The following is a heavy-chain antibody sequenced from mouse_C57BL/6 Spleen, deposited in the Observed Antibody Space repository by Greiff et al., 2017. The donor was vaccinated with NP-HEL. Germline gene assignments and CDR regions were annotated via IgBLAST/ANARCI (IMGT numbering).Heavy chain of an antibody. CDR1: GYTFTDYY. J-gene: IGHJ3*01. V-gene: IGHV1-26*01. CDR3: ERGPAWFAY. CDR2: INPNNGGT. Sequence: EVQLQQSGPELVKPGASVKISCKASGYTFTDYYMNWVKQSHGKSLEWIGDINPNNGGTSYNQKFRGKATLTVDKSSSTAYMELRSLTSEDSAVYYCERGPAWFAYWGQGTLVTVSA.